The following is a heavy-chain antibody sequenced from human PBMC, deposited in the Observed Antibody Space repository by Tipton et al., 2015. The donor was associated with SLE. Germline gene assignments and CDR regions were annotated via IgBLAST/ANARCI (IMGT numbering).Heavy chain of an antibody. CDR1: GYTFTNYY. V-gene: IGHV1-46*01. Sequence: QLVQSGAEVKKPGASVKVSCKASGYTFTNYYIHWVRQAPGQGLEWMGMINPSGDSTNYAQKFQGRVTITADKSTSTAYMELSSLRSDDTAVYFCARDASGRERDFDYWGQGTLVTVSS. CDR2: INPSGDST. J-gene: IGHJ4*02. D-gene: IGHD1-1*01. CDR3: ARDASGRERDFDY.